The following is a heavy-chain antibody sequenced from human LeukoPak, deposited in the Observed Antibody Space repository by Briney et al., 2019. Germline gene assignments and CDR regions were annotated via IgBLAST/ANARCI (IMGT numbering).Heavy chain of an antibody. CDR2: IRYEGSDK. D-gene: IGHD3-10*01. CDR3: ARDLYSYGSGSYSLVD. CDR1: GFTFSSYG. Sequence: GGSLRLSCAASGFTFSSYGMHWVRQAPGKGLEWVASIRYEGSDKYYADSVKGRFTISRDNSKNTLSLQMNSLRGEDTAIYYCARDLYSYGSGSYSLVDWGQGTLVTVSS. V-gene: IGHV3-33*08. J-gene: IGHJ4*02.